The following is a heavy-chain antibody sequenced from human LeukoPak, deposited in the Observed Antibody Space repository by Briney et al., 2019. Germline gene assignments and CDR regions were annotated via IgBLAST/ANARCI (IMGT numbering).Heavy chain of an antibody. CDR2: IYYTGTT. D-gene: IGHD1-7*01. CDR3: ARRLTTGTNDY. CDR1: GDSISSYY. V-gene: IGHV4-59*08. J-gene: IGHJ4*02. Sequence: SETLSLTCTVSGDSISSYYWSWIRQPPGKGLEWIGYIYYTGTTNYNPSLKSRLTISVDTSKSQFSLRLSSVTTADTAVYYCARRLTTGTNDYWGQGTLVTVSS.